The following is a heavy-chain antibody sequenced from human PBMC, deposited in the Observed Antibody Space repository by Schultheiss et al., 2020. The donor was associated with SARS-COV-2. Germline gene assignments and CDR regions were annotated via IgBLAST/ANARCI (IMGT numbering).Heavy chain of an antibody. CDR3: ARGSSTLRYYDSSGYYYTL. Sequence: GGSLRLSCAASGFTFSSYSMNWVRQAPGKGLEWVSYISSSSSYIYYADSVKGRFTISRDNAKNSLYLQMNSLRAEDTAVYYCARGSSTLRYYDSSGYYYTLWGQGTLVTVSS. CDR2: ISSSSSYI. J-gene: IGHJ4*02. D-gene: IGHD3-22*01. CDR1: GFTFSSYS. V-gene: IGHV3-21*05.